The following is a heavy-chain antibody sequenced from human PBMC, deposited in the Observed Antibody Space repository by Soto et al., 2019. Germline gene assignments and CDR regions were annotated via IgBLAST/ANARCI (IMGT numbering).Heavy chain of an antibody. CDR1: GFSFSADGVG. V-gene: IGHV2-5*02. J-gene: IGHJ3*01. Sequence: HITLKESGPTLVKPTQTLTLTCIFSGFSFSADGVGVGWIRQPPGKTLEWLALIYWDDDTRYRPSLKSRLTITKESYKNQVVLTMTNMDPLDTATYYCAPAFGGTSWPNDAFDVWGQGTVVTVSS. CDR2: IYWDDDT. CDR3: APAFGGTSWPNDAFDV. D-gene: IGHD3-16*01.